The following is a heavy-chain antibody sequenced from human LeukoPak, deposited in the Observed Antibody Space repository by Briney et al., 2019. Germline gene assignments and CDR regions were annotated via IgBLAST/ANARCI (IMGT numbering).Heavy chain of an antibody. D-gene: IGHD3-10*01. CDR1: GYTFTGYY. Sequence: ASVKVSCKASGYTFTGYYMHWVRQAPGQGLEWMGWINPNSGGTNYAQKFQGRVTITADESTSTAYMELSSLRSEDTAVYYCARGRVNVLWFGELLHWGQGTLVTVSS. CDR2: INPNSGGT. V-gene: IGHV1-2*02. CDR3: ARGRVNVLWFGELLH. J-gene: IGHJ4*02.